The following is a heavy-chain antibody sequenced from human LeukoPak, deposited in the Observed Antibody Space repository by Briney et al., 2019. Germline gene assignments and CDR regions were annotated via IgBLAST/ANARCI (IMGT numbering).Heavy chain of an antibody. Sequence: PGGSLRLSCAASGFTFSAYYMSWIRQAPGKGLGWVSYITSGSLYTNYADSVKGRFTISRDNAKNSLYLQMNSLRAEDTAVYYCARGMYDYVDSLVTSYFDFWGQRALVPVSS. CDR3: ARGMYDYVDSLVTSYFDF. V-gene: IGHV3-11*05. CDR2: ITSGSLYT. J-gene: IGHJ4*02. D-gene: IGHD4-17*01. CDR1: GFTFSAYY.